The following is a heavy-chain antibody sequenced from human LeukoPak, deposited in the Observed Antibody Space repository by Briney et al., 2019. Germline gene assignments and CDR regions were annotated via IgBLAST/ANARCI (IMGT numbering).Heavy chain of an antibody. CDR3: ARVGPVVVRRYYFDY. V-gene: IGHV1-46*01. Sequence: ASVKVSCKASGYTFTSYYMHWVRQAPGQGLEWMGIINPSGGSTNYAQKFQGRVTMTRDTSTSTVYMELSSLRSEDTAVYYCARVGPVVVRRYYFDYWGQGTLVTVSS. CDR2: INPSGGST. J-gene: IGHJ4*02. CDR1: GYTFTSYY. D-gene: IGHD2-15*01.